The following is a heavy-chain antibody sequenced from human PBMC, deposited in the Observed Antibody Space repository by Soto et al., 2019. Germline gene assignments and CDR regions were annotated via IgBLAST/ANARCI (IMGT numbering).Heavy chain of an antibody. CDR1: GFTFDDYG. Sequence: GGSLRLSCAASGFTFDDYGMSWVRQAPGKGLEWVSGINWNGGSTGYADSVKGRFTISRDNAKNSLYLQMNSLRAEDTALYHCARAGGYCSGGSCYYFPFDIWGQGTMVTVSS. V-gene: IGHV3-20*01. CDR2: INWNGGST. D-gene: IGHD2-15*01. CDR3: ARAGGYCSGGSCYYFPFDI. J-gene: IGHJ3*02.